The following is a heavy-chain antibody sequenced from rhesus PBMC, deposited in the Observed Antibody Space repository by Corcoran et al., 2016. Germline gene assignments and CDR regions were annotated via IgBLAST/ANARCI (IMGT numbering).Heavy chain of an antibody. J-gene: IGHJ4*01. CDR1: GGSISDSYR. CDR3: ARRRWNNVDY. Sequence: QVQLQESGPGVVKPSETLSLTCAVSGGSISDSYRWSWIRQPPGKGLEWIGNLYGSSTSTNYNPSLKSRFTSSKDTSKNQFSLKRSSVTAADTAVYYCARRRWNNVDYWGQGVLVTVSS. V-gene: IGHV4S10*01. CDR2: LYGSSTST. D-gene: IGHD1-20*01.